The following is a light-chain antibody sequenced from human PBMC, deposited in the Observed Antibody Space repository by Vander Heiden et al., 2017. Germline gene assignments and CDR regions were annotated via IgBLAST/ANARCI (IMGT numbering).Light chain of an antibody. V-gene: IGLV3-1*01. Sequence: SYELTQPPSVSVSPGQTASITCSGDKLGDKYACWYQQKPGQCPVLVIYQDSKRPSGSPERFSGSNSGNTATLTISGTQARDEADYYCQAWDSSTVVFGGGTKLTVL. CDR2: QDS. J-gene: IGLJ2*01. CDR1: KLGDKY. CDR3: QAWDSSTVV.